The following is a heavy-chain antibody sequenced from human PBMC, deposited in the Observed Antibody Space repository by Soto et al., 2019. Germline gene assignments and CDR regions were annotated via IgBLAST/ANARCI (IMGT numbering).Heavy chain of an antibody. D-gene: IGHD4-4*01. CDR1: GFTFSSYA. Sequence: EVQLLESGGGLVQPGGSLRLSCAASGFTFSSYAMSWVRQAPGKGLEWVSAISGSGKSTYYADSVEGRFTISRDISKNTLYLQMNSLRAEDTAVYYCAKDGDYNEHDYWGQGTLVTVSS. CDR2: ISGSGKST. CDR3: AKDGDYNEHDY. V-gene: IGHV3-23*01. J-gene: IGHJ4*02.